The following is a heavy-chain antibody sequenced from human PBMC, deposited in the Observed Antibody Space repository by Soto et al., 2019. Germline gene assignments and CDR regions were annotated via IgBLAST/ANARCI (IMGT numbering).Heavy chain of an antibody. V-gene: IGHV3-33*01. D-gene: IGHD5-12*01. J-gene: IGHJ6*02. Sequence: QVQLVESGGGVVQPGRSLRLSCAASGFTFSSYGMHWVRQAPGKGLEWVAVIWYDGSNKYYADSVKGRFTISRDNSKNTLYLQMNSLRAEDTAVYYCARGSGGYDQDYGMDVWGQGTTVTVSS. CDR2: IWYDGSNK. CDR3: ARGSGGYDQDYGMDV. CDR1: GFTFSSYG.